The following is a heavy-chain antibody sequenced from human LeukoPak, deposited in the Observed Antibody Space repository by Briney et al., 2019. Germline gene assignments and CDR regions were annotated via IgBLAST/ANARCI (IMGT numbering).Heavy chain of an antibody. D-gene: IGHD5-18*01. CDR1: GYTFTSYY. J-gene: IGHJ5*02. Sequence: GASVKVSCKASGYTFTSYYMHWVRQAPGQGLEWMGIINPSGGSTSYAQKFQGRVTMTRDMSTSTVYMELSSLRSEDTAVYYCARELTRGYSYGPNWFDPWGQGTPVTVSS. CDR2: INPSGGST. V-gene: IGHV1-46*01. CDR3: ARELTRGYSYGPNWFDP.